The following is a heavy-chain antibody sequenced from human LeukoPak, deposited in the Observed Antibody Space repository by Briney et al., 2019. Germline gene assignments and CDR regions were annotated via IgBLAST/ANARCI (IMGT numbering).Heavy chain of an antibody. CDR1: GGSISSSSYY. CDR3: ARGSGIAAAGYFDY. Sequence: SETLSLTCTVSGGSISSSSYYWGWIRQPPRKGLEWIGSIYYSGSTYYNPSLKSRVTISVDTSKNQFSLKLSSVTAADTAVYYCARGSGIAAAGYFDYWGQGTLVTVSS. V-gene: IGHV4-39*07. D-gene: IGHD6-13*01. CDR2: IYYSGST. J-gene: IGHJ4*02.